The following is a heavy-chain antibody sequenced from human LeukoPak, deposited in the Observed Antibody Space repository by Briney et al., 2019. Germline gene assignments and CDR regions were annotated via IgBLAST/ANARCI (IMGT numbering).Heavy chain of an antibody. Sequence: VKPSETLSLTCTVSGGSISSYYWSWIRQPPGKGLEWIGYIYYSGSTNYNPSLKSRVTISVDTSKNQFSLKLSSVTAADTAVYYCARDGGSGSRKYYYYYYGMDVWGQGTTVTVSS. CDR2: IYYSGST. D-gene: IGHD3-10*01. V-gene: IGHV4-59*01. CDR3: ARDGGSGSRKYYYYYYGMDV. J-gene: IGHJ6*02. CDR1: GGSISSYY.